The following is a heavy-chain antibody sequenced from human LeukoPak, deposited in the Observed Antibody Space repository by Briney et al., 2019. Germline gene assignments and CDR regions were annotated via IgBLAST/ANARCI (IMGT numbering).Heavy chain of an antibody. J-gene: IGHJ4*02. D-gene: IGHD4/OR15-4a*01. CDR3: ARDGGANRNFDY. Sequence: PSGTLSLTCTVSGASVSRNWWSWVRQPPGKGLEWIGEIHHSGGTNYNPSLKSRVTMSLDNSNNHFSLKLSSVTAADTAVYYCARDGGANRNFDYWGQGMLVTVSS. V-gene: IGHV4-4*02. CDR2: IHHSGGT. CDR1: GASVSRNW.